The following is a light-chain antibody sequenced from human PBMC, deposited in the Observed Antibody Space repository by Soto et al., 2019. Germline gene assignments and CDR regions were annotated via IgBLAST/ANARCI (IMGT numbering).Light chain of an antibody. CDR3: CSYAGSYTEV. J-gene: IGLJ1*01. CDR1: SSDVGYYNY. V-gene: IGLV2-11*01. CDR2: NVS. Sequence: QSALTQPRSVSGSPGQSVTISCTGTSSDVGYYNYVSWYQQHPGKAPKLMIYNVSKRPSGVPDRFSGSKSGNTASLTISGLQAEDEADYYCCSYAGSYTEVFGTGTKLNVL.